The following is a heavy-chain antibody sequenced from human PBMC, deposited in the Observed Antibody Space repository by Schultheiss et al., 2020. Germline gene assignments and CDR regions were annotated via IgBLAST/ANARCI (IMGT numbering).Heavy chain of an antibody. J-gene: IGHJ3*02. CDR1: GFTFSSYD. D-gene: IGHD7-27*01. Sequence: GGSLRLSCAASGFTFSSYDMHWVRQATGKGLEWVSAIGTAGDTYYPGSVKGRFTISRDNSKNTLYLQMSSLRAEDTARYYCARPLELGAVPDAFDIWGQGTMVTVSS. CDR2: IGTAGDT. CDR3: ARPLELGAVPDAFDI. V-gene: IGHV3-13*04.